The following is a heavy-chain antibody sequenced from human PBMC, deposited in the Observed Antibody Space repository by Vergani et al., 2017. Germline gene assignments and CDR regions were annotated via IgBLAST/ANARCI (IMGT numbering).Heavy chain of an antibody. CDR2: IPPADSDT. CDR1: GYRFTNYW. J-gene: IGHJ4*02. D-gene: IGHD3-22*01. CDR3: ARLYGRDSSGSKYFDY. V-gene: IGHV5-51*01. Sequence: EVQLVQSGAEVKKPGASLKISCQISGYRFTNYWIGWVRQMPGKGLEWMGIIPPADSDTRYSPSFQGEVTISVDKSISTAYLQRSSLRASDSAMYYCARLYGRDSSGSKYFDYWGQGTLVTVSS.